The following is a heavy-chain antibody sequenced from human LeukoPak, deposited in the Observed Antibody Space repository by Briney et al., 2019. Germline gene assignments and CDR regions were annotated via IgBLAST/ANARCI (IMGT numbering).Heavy chain of an antibody. D-gene: IGHD4-17*01. J-gene: IGHJ4*02. CDR1: GFTFSSEA. CDR3: AKVFQYGDYYFDY. Sequence: GGSLRLSCAVSGFTFSSEAMGWVRQLPGGGLEWVSTISPAGGTTYYAESMKGRFTISRDNSKNTLYLQMNSLRAEDTAVYYCAKVFQYGDYYFDYWGQGTLVTVSS. CDR2: ISPAGGTT. V-gene: IGHV3-23*01.